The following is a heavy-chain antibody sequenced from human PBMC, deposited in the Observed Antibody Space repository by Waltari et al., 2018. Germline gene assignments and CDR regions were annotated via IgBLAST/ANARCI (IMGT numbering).Heavy chain of an antibody. CDR2: INHSGST. D-gene: IGHD3-9*01. Sequence: QVQLQQWGAGLLKPSETLSLTCAVYGGSFSGYYWRWIRQPPGKGLEWIGEINHSGSTNYNPSLKSRVTISVDTSKNQFSLKLSSVTAADTAVYYCARDLSYYDILTGYSTHAFDIWGQGTMVTVSS. J-gene: IGHJ3*02. V-gene: IGHV4-34*01. CDR3: ARDLSYYDILTGYSTHAFDI. CDR1: GGSFSGYY.